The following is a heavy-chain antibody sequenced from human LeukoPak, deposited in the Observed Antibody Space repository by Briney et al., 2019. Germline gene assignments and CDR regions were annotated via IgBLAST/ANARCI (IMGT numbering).Heavy chain of an antibody. D-gene: IGHD5-24*01. V-gene: IGHV3-48*01. J-gene: IGHJ4*02. CDR1: GFTFSDYS. Sequence: GGSLRLSCAASGFTFSDYSMNWVRQAPGKGLEWISYIGIDSGNTNYADSVRGRFTISGDKAKNSLYLQMNSLRVEDTAVYYCARDYKYAFDNWGQGTLVTVSS. CDR3: ARDYKYAFDN. CDR2: IGIDSGNT.